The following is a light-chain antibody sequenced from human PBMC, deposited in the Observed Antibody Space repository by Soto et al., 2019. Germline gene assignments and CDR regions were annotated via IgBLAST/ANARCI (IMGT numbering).Light chain of an antibody. CDR1: QGISNY. CDR2: AAS. V-gene: IGKV1-27*01. CDR3: QKYNGVT. J-gene: IGKJ3*01. Sequence: DIQMTQSPSSLSASLGDRVTIICRASQGISNYLAWYQQKPGKVPKLLIYAASTLQSGVPSRFSGSGSGTDFTLTISSLQPEDVATYYCQKYNGVTFGPGTKVDIK.